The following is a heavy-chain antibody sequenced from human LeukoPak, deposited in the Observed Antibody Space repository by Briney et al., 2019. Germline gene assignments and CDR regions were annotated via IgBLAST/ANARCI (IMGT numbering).Heavy chain of an antibody. Sequence: GGSLRLSCAPSGFTFSDHYMDWVRQAPGRGLEWVALILYDEKYYADSVKGRFTISRDNSKNTLYLQMDSLRAEDTAVYYCARYCSGGCYSGVDYWGQGTLVTVPS. CDR3: ARYCSGGCYSGVDY. CDR2: ILYDEK. V-gene: IGHV3-30*03. J-gene: IGHJ4*02. CDR1: GFTFSDHY. D-gene: IGHD2-15*01.